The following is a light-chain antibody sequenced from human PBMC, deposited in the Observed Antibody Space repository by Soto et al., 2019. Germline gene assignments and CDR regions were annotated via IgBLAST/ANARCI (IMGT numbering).Light chain of an antibody. CDR1: QTISNTY. J-gene: IGKJ1*01. CDR3: QQYDSSPRT. V-gene: IGKV3-20*01. CDR2: GAS. Sequence: EIVLAQSPGTRSLSPGETATLSCRASQTISNTYLAWYQQKPGQAPRLLIYGASSMATGIPGRFSGSGSGTDFTLTISRLEPEDFAVYYCQQYDSSPRTFGQGTKVEI.